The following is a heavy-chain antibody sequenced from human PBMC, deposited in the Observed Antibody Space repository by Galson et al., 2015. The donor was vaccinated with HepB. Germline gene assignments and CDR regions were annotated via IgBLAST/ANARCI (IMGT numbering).Heavy chain of an antibody. D-gene: IGHD6-19*01. Sequence: SCKASGYTFTSYYMHWVRQAPGQGLEWMGIINPSGGSTSYAQKFQGRVTMTRDTSTSTVYMELSSLRSEDTAVYYCARPLSSGRDYYYGMDVWGQGTTVTVSS. V-gene: IGHV1-46*01. J-gene: IGHJ6*02. CDR2: INPSGGST. CDR1: GYTFTSYY. CDR3: ARPLSSGRDYYYGMDV.